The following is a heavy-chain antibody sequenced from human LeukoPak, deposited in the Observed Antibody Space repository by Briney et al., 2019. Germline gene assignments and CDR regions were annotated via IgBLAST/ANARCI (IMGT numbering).Heavy chain of an antibody. D-gene: IGHD3-9*01. CDR1: GFTFGDYA. V-gene: IGHV3-49*03. Sequence: GGSLRLSCTASGFTFGDYAMSWFRQAPGKGLEWVGFIRSKAYGGTTEYAASVKGRFTISRDDSKSIAYLQMNSLKTEDTAVYYCTRGNYDILTGYYTSYSFDYWGQGTLVTVSS. J-gene: IGHJ4*02. CDR2: IRSKAYGGTT. CDR3: TRGNYDILTGYYTSYSFDY.